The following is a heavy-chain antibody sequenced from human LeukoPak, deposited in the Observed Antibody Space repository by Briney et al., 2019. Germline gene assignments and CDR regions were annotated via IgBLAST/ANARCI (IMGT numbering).Heavy chain of an antibody. CDR3: ARDREWLRPQDY. J-gene: IGHJ4*02. V-gene: IGHV3-11*01. D-gene: IGHD5-12*01. CDR2: ISSSGSTI. Sequence: GGPPRLSCAASGFTFSDYYMSWIRQAPGKGLEWVSYISSSGSTIYYADSVKGRFTISRDNAKNTLYLQMNTLRAEDTAIYFCARDREWLRPQDYWGQGTLVTVSS. CDR1: GFTFSDYY.